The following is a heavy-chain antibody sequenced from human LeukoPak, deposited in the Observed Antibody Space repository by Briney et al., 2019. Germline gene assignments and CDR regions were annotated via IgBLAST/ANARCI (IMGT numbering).Heavy chain of an antibody. CDR2: IYYSGST. CDR3: ARGIAAAGVWFDP. V-gene: IGHV4-59*01. J-gene: IGHJ5*02. CDR1: GGSISSYY. D-gene: IGHD6-13*01. Sequence: SETLSLTCTVSGGSISSYYWSWIRQPPGKGVEWIGYIYYSGSTNYNPSLKSRVTISVDTSKNQFSLKLSSVTAADTAVYYCARGIAAAGVWFDPWGQGTLVTVSS.